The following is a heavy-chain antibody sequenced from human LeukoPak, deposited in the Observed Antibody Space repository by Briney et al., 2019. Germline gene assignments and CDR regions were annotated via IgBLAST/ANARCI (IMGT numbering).Heavy chain of an antibody. D-gene: IGHD4-17*01. CDR1: GGSIRSYY. Sequence: SETLSLTCTGSGGSIRSYYWRWIRQPPGKGLECIGYIYYSGSTNYNPSLKSRVSISVDTSKNQFSLKLSSVTAADTAVYYCARTGSTVTMLYPFDHWGQGTLVTVSS. V-gene: IGHV4-59*01. CDR3: ARTGSTVTMLYPFDH. CDR2: IYYSGST. J-gene: IGHJ4*02.